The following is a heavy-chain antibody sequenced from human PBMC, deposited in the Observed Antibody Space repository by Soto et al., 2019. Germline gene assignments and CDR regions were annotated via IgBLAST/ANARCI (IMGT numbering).Heavy chain of an antibody. CDR3: ARSSGYYYGRFDP. CDR1: GFTFSSYA. CDR2: ISYDGSNK. V-gene: IGHV3-30-3*01. Sequence: QVQLVESGGGVVQPGRSLRLSCAASGFTFSSYAMHWVRQAPGKGLEWVAVISYDGSNKYYADSVKGRFTISRDNSKNTLYLQMNSLRAEDTAVYYCARSSGYYYGRFDPWGQGTLVTVSS. D-gene: IGHD3-22*01. J-gene: IGHJ5*02.